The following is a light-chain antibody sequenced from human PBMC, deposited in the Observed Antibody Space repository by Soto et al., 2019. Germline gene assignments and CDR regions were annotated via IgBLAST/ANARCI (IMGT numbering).Light chain of an antibody. CDR2: GAS. Sequence: EFVLTQSPGTLSLSPGERATLSCRASQSVSSNLAWYQQKPGQAPRPVIYGASTRATGIPARFSGSGSGTEFTLTISSLQSEDLAVYYCQQYSNWPRTFGQGTKVDIK. CDR3: QQYSNWPRT. CDR1: QSVSSN. V-gene: IGKV3-15*01. J-gene: IGKJ1*01.